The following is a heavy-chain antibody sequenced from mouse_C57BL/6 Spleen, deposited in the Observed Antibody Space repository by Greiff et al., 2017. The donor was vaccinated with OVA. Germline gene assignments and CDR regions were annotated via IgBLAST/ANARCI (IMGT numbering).Heavy chain of an antibody. Sequence: VKLEESGAELARPVASVKLSCKASGYTFTGYGISWVKQRTGQGLEWIGEIYPRSGNTYYNEKFKGKATLTADKSSSTAYMELRSLTSEDSAVYFCARREGYMITRDWGQGPTLTVSS. D-gene: IGHD2-4*01. CDR2: IYPRSGNT. CDR3: ARREGYMITRD. J-gene: IGHJ2*01. CDR1: GYTFTGYG. V-gene: IGHV1-81*01.